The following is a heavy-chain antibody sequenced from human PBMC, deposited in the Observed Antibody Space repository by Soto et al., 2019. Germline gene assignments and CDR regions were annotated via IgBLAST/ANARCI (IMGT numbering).Heavy chain of an antibody. CDR3: TKFLSGSYYSFPFDY. J-gene: IGHJ4*02. CDR1: GFTFSNAW. V-gene: IGHV3-15*01. Sequence: GGSLRLSCAASGFTFSNAWMSWVRQAPGKGLEWVGRIKSKTDGGTTDYAAPVKGGFTISRDDSKNTLYLQMNSLKTEDTAVYYCTKFLSGSYYSFPFDYWGQGTLVTVSS. CDR2: IKSKTDGGTT. D-gene: IGHD1-26*01.